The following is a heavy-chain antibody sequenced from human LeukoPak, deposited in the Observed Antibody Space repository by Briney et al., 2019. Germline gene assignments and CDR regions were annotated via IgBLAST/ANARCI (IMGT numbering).Heavy chain of an antibody. Sequence: ASVKVPCKASGYALTSYSISWVRQAPGQGLEWMGWISAYNGNTDSAQKLQGRVTMTTDTSTSTAYMELRSLRSDDTAVYYCARSFARDYDILTGYYIGDYWGQGTLITVSS. J-gene: IGHJ4*02. CDR3: ARSFARDYDILTGYYIGDY. V-gene: IGHV1-18*01. D-gene: IGHD3-9*01. CDR1: GYALTSYS. CDR2: ISAYNGNT.